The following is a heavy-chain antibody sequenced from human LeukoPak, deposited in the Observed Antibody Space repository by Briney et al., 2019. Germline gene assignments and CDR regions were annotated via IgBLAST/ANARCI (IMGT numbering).Heavy chain of an antibody. D-gene: IGHD3-10*01. CDR2: INYSGST. J-gene: IGHJ4*02. CDR3: ARAVHYSGTSDQYTGGWYYFDF. Sequence: SETLSLTCSVSGGSISTYYWSWIRQPPGKGLEWIGNINYSGSTNSNPSLKSRATISVDMSRKHFFLDLSSVTAADTAVYYCARAVHYSGTSDQYTGGWYYFDFWGQGTLVTVSS. V-gene: IGHV4-59*01. CDR1: GGSISTYY.